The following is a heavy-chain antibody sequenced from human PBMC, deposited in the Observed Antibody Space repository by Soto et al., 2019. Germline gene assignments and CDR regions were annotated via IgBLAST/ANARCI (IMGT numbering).Heavy chain of an antibody. CDR2: INTYNGNT. CDR3: ARGPQTSDF. CDR1: GYIFTTYS. V-gene: IGHV1-18*01. Sequence: QVQLVQSGPEVKKPGASVKVSCKTSGYIFTTYSIAWVRQAPGQGLEWMGWINTYNGNTHYTQKFQDRVTVTTDTYTATAYRELSSLTSDATAVYFCARGPQTSDFWGQGTLITVSS. J-gene: IGHJ4*02. D-gene: IGHD2-2*01.